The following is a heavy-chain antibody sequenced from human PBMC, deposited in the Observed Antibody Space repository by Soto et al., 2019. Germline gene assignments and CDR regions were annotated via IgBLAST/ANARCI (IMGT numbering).Heavy chain of an antibody. V-gene: IGHV4-59*08. CDR1: GGSISSYY. D-gene: IGHD4-17*01. CDR3: ARHYLGTGTRTVFSAFDI. J-gene: IGHJ3*02. Sequence: QVQLQESGPGLVKPSETLSLTCTVSGGSISSYYWSWIRQPPGKGLEWIGYIYYSGSTNYNPSLESRVTISVDTSKNQFSLTLSSVTAADTAVYYCARHYLGTGTRTVFSAFDIWGQGTMVTVSS. CDR2: IYYSGST.